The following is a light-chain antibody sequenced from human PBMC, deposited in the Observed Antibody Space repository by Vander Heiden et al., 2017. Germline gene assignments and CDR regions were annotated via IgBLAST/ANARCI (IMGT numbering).Light chain of an antibody. J-gene: IGKJ2*01. CDR1: QGISNY. CDR2: AAS. Sequence: VIWMTQSPSLLSASTGDRVTISCRMSQGISNYLAWYQQKPGKAPELLISAASTLQSGVPSRFSGSGSGTYFTLTISCLQSEDFATYYCQQEDNFPIAFGQGTKMXIK. CDR3: QQEDNFPIA. V-gene: IGKV1D-8*01.